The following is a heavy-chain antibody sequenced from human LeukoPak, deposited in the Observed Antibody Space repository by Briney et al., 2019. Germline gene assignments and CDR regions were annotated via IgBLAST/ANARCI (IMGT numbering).Heavy chain of an antibody. CDR1: GFTFSSYT. V-gene: IGHV3-21*01. CDR2: ISGSSRHK. D-gene: IGHD6-13*01. J-gene: IGHJ4*02. Sequence: GGSLRLSCAASGFTFSSYTMNWVRQAPGKGLEWVSSISGSSRHKYYADSVKGRFTISRDNAKNPLYLQMNSLRAEDTAVYYCARTANFAAGYYIDYWGQGTLVIVSS. CDR3: ARTANFAAGYYIDY.